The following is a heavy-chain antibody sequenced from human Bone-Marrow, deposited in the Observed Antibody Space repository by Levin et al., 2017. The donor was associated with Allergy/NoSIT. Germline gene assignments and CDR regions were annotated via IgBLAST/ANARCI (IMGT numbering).Heavy chain of an antibody. CDR3: ARGGCSATSCLDY. J-gene: IGHJ4*02. CDR2: IKSDGSDT. CDR1: GFTFRGYY. V-gene: IGHV3-74*03. D-gene: IGHD2-2*01. Sequence: GGSLRLSCLASGFTFRGYYMHWVRQVPGEGLVWVSYIKSDGSDTKYADSVKGRFTISRDNAKNTLYLQMNSLGAEDTAVYYCARGGCSATSCLDYWGQGTLVTVSS.